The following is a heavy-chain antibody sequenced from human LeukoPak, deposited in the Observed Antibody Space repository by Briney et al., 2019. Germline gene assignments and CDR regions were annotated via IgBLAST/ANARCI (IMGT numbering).Heavy chain of an antibody. V-gene: IGHV5-51*01. CDR3: TRLSDYDIAGAGFDF. Sequence: GESLKISCKGSGYSFTSYWIGWVRQMPGQGLEWMGIIYPGNSNTTYSPSFQGQVTISADKSIITAYLQWSSLKASDTAMYYCTRLSDYDIAGAGFDFWGQGTVVTVSS. J-gene: IGHJ3*01. CDR2: IYPGNSNT. CDR1: GYSFTSYW. D-gene: IGHD3-22*01.